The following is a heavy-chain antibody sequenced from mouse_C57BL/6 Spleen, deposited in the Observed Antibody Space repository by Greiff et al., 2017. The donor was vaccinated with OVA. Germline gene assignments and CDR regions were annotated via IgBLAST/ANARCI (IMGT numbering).Heavy chain of an antibody. CDR1: GFTFSSYA. V-gene: IGHV5-4*03. D-gene: IGHD1-1*02. CDR2: ISDGGSYT. J-gene: IGHJ3*01. Sequence: EVKVVESGGGLVKPGGSLKLSCAASGFTFSSYAMSWVRQTPEKRLEWVATISDGGSYTYYPDNVKGRFTISRDNAKNNLYLQMSHLKSEDTAMYYCARGGGKGFAYWGQGTLVTVSA. CDR3: ARGGGKGFAY.